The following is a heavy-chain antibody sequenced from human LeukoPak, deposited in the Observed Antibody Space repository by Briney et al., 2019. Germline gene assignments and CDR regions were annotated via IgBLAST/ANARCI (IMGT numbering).Heavy chain of an antibody. CDR1: GFTFSSYW. CDR3: ARDYVSGSFGP. CDR2: INTDGSST. V-gene: IGHV3-74*01. D-gene: IGHD3-10*01. J-gene: IGHJ5*02. Sequence: QPGGSLRLSCAASGFTFSSYWMHWVRQAPGKGLVWVSHINTDGSSTNYAESVKGRFTISRDNAKNTVYLQMNSLRAEDTAVYYCARDYVSGSFGPWGQGTLVTVSS.